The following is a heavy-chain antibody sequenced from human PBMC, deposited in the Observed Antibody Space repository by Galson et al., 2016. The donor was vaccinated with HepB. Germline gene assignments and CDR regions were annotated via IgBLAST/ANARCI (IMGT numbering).Heavy chain of an antibody. Sequence: SLRLSCAASGFTFSRYAMSWVRQAPGKGLEWVSAISGSDGSTYYADSEKGRFTISRDNSKNTVYLQMNSLRAEYTAAYYCAFSSGFYRHWGQGTLVTVAS. CDR2: ISGSDGST. J-gene: IGHJ4*02. D-gene: IGHD3-22*01. CDR1: GFTFSRYA. CDR3: AFSSGFYRH. V-gene: IGHV3-23*01.